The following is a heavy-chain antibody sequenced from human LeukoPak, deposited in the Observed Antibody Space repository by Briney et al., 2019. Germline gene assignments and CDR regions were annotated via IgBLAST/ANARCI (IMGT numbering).Heavy chain of an antibody. Sequence: GGSLRLSCAASGFAFSSFAMSWVRQAPGKGLEWVSAISATGGTTNYADSVKGRFTISRDSSKNTLYIQMNTLRADDTAVYYCAKVRGNYYDSSGFHYPFNYWGQGTLVTVSS. CDR2: ISATGGTT. J-gene: IGHJ4*02. V-gene: IGHV3-23*01. CDR1: GFAFSSFA. CDR3: AKVRGNYYDSSGFHYPFNY. D-gene: IGHD3-22*01.